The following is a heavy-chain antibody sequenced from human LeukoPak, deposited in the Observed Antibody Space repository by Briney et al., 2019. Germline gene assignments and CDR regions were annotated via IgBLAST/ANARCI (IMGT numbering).Heavy chain of an antibody. CDR2: IRYDGSNK. V-gene: IGHV3-30*02. D-gene: IGHD2-21*02. CDR1: GFTFSSCG. Sequence: PGGSLRPSCAASGFTFSSCGMHWVRQAPGKGLEWVAFIRYDGSNKYYADSVKGRFTISRDNSKNTLYLQMNSLRAEDTAVYYCANYVEGCCGGDCDKPDYWGQGTLVTVFS. J-gene: IGHJ4*02. CDR3: ANYVEGCCGGDCDKPDY.